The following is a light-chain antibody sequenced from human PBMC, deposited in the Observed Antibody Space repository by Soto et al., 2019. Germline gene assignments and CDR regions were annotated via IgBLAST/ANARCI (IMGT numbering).Light chain of an antibody. CDR1: SGHSSYA. CDR3: QTWGTSIHV. J-gene: IGLJ3*02. Sequence: QLVLTQSPSASASLGASVKLTCTLSSGHSSYAIAWHQQQPEKGPRYLMKLNSDGSHSKGDGIPDRFSGSSSGAVRYLTISSLQSEDEADYYCQTWGTSIHVFGGGTKLTVL. V-gene: IGLV4-69*01. CDR2: LNSDGSH.